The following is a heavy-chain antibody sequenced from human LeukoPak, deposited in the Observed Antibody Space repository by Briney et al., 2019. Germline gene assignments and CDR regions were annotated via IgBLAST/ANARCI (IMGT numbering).Heavy chain of an antibody. V-gene: IGHV3-23*01. Sequence: PGGSLRLSCAASGFTFSNYAMSWVRQAPGKGLEWVSAISSGGGSTYYADSVKGRFTISRDNSKNTLCLQMNSLRAEDTAVYYCAKSPGYSSSWYDYWGQGTLATVSS. CDR2: ISSGGGST. J-gene: IGHJ4*02. D-gene: IGHD6-13*01. CDR3: AKSPGYSSSWYDY. CDR1: GFTFSNYA.